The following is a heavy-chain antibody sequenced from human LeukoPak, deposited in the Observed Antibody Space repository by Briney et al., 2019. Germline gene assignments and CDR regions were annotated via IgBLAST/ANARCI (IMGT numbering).Heavy chain of an antibody. V-gene: IGHV4-34*01. CDR3: ARVGKQWLVGGVLDY. CDR2: INHSGST. CDR1: GGSFSGYY. D-gene: IGHD6-19*01. J-gene: IGHJ4*02. Sequence: PSETLSLTCAVYGGSFSGYYWSWIRQPPGKGLEWIGEINHSGSTNYNPSLKSRVTISVDTSKNQFSLKLSSVTAADTAVYYCARVGKQWLVGGVLDYWGQGTLVTVSS.